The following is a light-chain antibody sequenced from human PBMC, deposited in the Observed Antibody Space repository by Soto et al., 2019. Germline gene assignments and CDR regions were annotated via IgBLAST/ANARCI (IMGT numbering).Light chain of an antibody. V-gene: IGKV1-6*01. J-gene: IGKJ1*01. CDR2: AAS. CDR1: QVIRND. Sequence: AIQMTQSPSSLSASVGYRFTITCRASQVIRNDLGWYQQKPGKAPKLLIYAASSLQSGVPSRFSGSGSGTDFTLTISSLQPEDFATYYCLQDYNYPLTFGQGTTVDIK. CDR3: LQDYNYPLT.